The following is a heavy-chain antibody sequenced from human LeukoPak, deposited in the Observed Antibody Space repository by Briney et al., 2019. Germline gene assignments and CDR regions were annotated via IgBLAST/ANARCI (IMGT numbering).Heavy chain of an antibody. J-gene: IGHJ6*03. D-gene: IGHD2-2*01. CDR1: GGSISSRSDY. Sequence: PSETLSLTCTVSGGSISSRSDYWGWVRQPPGKGLEWIAIISSSGSTYYNPSLKSRVSISVDSFRNQFSLKLSSVTAADTAVYYCARRRVLPPDVPDRADYYLDVWGKGTAVTVSS. V-gene: IGHV4-39*01. CDR3: ARRRVLPPDVPDRADYYLDV. CDR2: ISSSGST.